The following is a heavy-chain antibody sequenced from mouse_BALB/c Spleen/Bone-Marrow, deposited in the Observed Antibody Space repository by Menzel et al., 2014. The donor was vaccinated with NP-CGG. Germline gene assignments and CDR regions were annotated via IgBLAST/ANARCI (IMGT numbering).Heavy chain of an antibody. Sequence: EVQLVESGGGLVKPGGSLKLSCAASGFTFXSYGMSWVRQTPEKRLEWVASISGGGSTYYPDNVKGRFTISRDNARNILYLQMSGLRSEDTAMYYCARKGWLLFDYWGQGTTLTVSS. J-gene: IGHJ2*01. CDR3: ARKGWLLFDY. V-gene: IGHV5-6-5*01. D-gene: IGHD2-3*01. CDR2: ISGGGST. CDR1: GFTFXSYG.